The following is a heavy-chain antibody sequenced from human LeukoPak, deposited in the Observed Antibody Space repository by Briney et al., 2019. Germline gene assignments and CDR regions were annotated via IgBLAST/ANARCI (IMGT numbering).Heavy chain of an antibody. CDR2: ISYDGSNK. CDR1: GFTFSNYA. J-gene: IGHJ4*02. Sequence: GRSLRLSCAASGFTFSNYALHWVRQAPGKGLEWVAVISYDGSNKFYADSVRGRFTISRDNSKNTLFLQMNSLRPEDTAVYYCARGPDYDILADYFDYWGQGTLVTASS. CDR3: ARGPDYDILADYFDY. D-gene: IGHD3-9*01. V-gene: IGHV3-30*04.